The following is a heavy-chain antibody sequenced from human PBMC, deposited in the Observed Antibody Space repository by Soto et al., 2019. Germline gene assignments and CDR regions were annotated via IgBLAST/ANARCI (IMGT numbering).Heavy chain of an antibody. D-gene: IGHD3-10*01. J-gene: IGHJ6*02. CDR3: ARWDGDYTSYGRDV. V-gene: IGHV2-26*02. CDR1: GFSLSNGRMG. Sequence: QVTLKESGPVLVKPTETLTLTCTVSGFSLSNGRMGVSWIRQPPGKPLEWLAHFFSDVERSYSASMQSRLTLSPETPESQVVLTWTNLDPWEKATYYWARWDGDYTSYGRDVGGQGTRSPSP. CDR2: FFSDVER.